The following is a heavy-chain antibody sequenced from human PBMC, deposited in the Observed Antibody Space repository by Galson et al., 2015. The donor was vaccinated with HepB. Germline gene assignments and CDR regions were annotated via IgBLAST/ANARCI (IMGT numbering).Heavy chain of an antibody. CDR3: AKCLKGRVVYSSYFDY. D-gene: IGHD2-8*02. J-gene: IGHJ4*02. CDR2: ISGSGGST. CDR1: GFTFSSYA. V-gene: IGHV3-23*01. Sequence: SLRLSCAASGFTFSSYATSWVRQAPGKGLEWVSAISGSGGSTYYADSVKGRFTISRDNSKNTLYLQMNSLRAEDTAVYYCAKCLKGRVVYSSYFDYWGQGTLVTVSS.